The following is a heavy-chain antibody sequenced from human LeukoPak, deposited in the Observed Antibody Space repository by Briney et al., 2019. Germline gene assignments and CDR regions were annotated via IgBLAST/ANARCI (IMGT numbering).Heavy chain of an antibody. CDR1: GGSFSGYY. Sequence: SETLSLTCAVYGGSFSGYYWSWIRQPPGKGLEWIGEINHSGSTNYNPSLKSRVTISVDTSKNQFSLKLSSVTAADAAVYYCARVPPSYGDYGMDVWGQGTTVTVSS. V-gene: IGHV4-34*01. J-gene: IGHJ6*02. D-gene: IGHD4-17*01. CDR3: ARVPPSYGDYGMDV. CDR2: INHSGST.